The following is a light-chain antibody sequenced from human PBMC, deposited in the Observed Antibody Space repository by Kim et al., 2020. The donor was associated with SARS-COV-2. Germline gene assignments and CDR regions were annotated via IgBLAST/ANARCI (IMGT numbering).Light chain of an antibody. CDR2: DAS. J-gene: IGKJ4*01. V-gene: IGKV3-15*01. CDR3: HQYNNWPLT. Sequence: MSPGERATLSCRASQRVSSNLAWYQQKPGQAPRLLIYDASTRATGIPARFSGSGSGTQFTLTISSLQSEDFAVYYCHQYNNWPLTFGGGTKVDIK. CDR1: QRVSSN.